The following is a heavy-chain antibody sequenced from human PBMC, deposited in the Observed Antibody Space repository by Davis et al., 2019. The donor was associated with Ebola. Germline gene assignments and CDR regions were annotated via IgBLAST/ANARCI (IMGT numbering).Heavy chain of an antibody. CDR1: GFTFDDYA. V-gene: IGHV3-9*01. J-gene: IGHJ6*02. D-gene: IGHD2-2*01. Sequence: GGSLRLSCAASGFTFDDYAMHWVRQAPGKGLEWVSGISWNSGSIGYADSVKGRFTISRDNAKNSLYLQMNSLRAEDTALYYCARAYCSSTSCRYYYGMDVWGQGTTVTVSS. CDR2: ISWNSGSI. CDR3: ARAYCSSTSCRYYYGMDV.